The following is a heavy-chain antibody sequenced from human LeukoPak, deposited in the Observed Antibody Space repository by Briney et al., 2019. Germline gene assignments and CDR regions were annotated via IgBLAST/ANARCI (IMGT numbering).Heavy chain of an antibody. CDR1: GFTFSTYG. CDR2: IWYDGSNK. CDR3: AKEYRNYYYMDV. Sequence: GGSLRLSCVASGFTFSTYGMHWVRQAPGKGLEWVAVIWYDGSNKHYADSVKGRFTISRDNSKNTLYLQMNSLRAEDTAVYYCAKEYRNYYYMDVWGKGTTVTVSS. J-gene: IGHJ6*03. V-gene: IGHV3-33*06. D-gene: IGHD1-1*01.